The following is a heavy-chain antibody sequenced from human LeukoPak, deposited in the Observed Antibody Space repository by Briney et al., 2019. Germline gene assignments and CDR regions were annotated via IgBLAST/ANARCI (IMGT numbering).Heavy chain of an antibody. J-gene: IGHJ4*02. D-gene: IGHD4-17*01. CDR2: IWYDGGTK. CDR3: AKGSAVTTTNRLDY. CDR1: GFTFSSYG. V-gene: IGHV3-33*06. Sequence: VGSLRLSCAASGFTFSSYGMHWGRQAPGKGLEWVAVIWYDGGTKYYADSEKGRFTISRDNSKNTLYLQMNSLSAENTAVYYCAKGSAVTTTNRLDYWGQGTLVTVSS.